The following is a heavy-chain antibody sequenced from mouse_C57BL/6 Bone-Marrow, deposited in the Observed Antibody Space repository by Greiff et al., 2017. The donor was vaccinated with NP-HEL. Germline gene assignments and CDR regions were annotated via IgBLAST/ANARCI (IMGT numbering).Heavy chain of an antibody. CDR1: GYTFTDYN. V-gene: IGHV1-22*01. CDR3: ARGFNDYDGAWFAY. J-gene: IGHJ3*01. CDR2: INPNNGGT. D-gene: IGHD2-4*01. Sequence: EVQLQQSGPELVKPGASVKMSCKASGYTFTDYNMHWVKQSHGKSLEWIGYINPNNGGTSYNQKFKGKATLTVNKSSSTAYMELRSLTSEDSAVYYCARGFNDYDGAWFAYWGQGTLVTVSA.